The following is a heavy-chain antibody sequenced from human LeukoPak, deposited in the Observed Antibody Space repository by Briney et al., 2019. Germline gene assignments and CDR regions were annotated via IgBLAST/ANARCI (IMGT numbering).Heavy chain of an antibody. Sequence: SETLSLTCTVSGYSISSGYYWGWIRQPPGKGLEWIGSIYHSGSTYYNPSLKSRVTISVDTSKNQFSLKLSSVTAADTAVYYCAREVPTSSSWYWFDPWGQGTLVTVSS. CDR1: GYSISSGYY. J-gene: IGHJ5*02. D-gene: IGHD6-13*01. CDR3: AREVPTSSSWYWFDP. V-gene: IGHV4-38-2*02. CDR2: IYHSGST.